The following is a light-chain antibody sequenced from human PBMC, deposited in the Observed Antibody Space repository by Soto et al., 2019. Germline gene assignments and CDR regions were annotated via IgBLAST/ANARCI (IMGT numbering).Light chain of an antibody. Sequence: QPVLTQPPSASGTPGQRVTISCSGSSSNIGSNYVCWYQHLPGTATKLLIYSNNKRPSGGPDRFSGSKSGTSASLAISGLRSEDEADYYCATWDDSLSGHYVFGTGTKLTVL. CDR1: SSNIGSNY. CDR2: SNN. J-gene: IGLJ1*01. V-gene: IGLV1-47*02. CDR3: ATWDDSLSGHYV.